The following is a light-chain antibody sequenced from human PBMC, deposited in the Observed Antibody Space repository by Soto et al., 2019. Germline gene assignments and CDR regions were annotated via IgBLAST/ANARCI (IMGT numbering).Light chain of an antibody. CDR3: QHTIRPPWT. V-gene: IGKV1-39*01. J-gene: IGKJ1*01. Sequence: DIQMTQSPSSLSASVGDRVTIICRASETVGAYLNGYQQKLGQAPKVMIYGKSTLQRGVPSRFSGGGSGTTFTLTIRSLQPEDFATYFCQHTIRPPWTLGQGTQVAI. CDR2: GKS. CDR1: ETVGAY.